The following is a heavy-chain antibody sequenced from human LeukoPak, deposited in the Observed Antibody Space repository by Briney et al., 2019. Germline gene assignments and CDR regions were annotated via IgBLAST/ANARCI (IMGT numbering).Heavy chain of an antibody. J-gene: IGHJ4*02. CDR1: GFTFDDYI. CDR3: AKDGHRTSSGYGLNY. Sequence: GGSLRLSCAASGFTFDDYIMHWVRQSPGKGLEWVARVSWDGRSPHYSDSVKGRFTISRDNRKNSLYLQMDSLTIEDSALYYCAKDGHRTSSGYGLNYWGQGTLVTVSS. D-gene: IGHD6-6*01. CDR2: VSWDGRSP. V-gene: IGHV3-43*01.